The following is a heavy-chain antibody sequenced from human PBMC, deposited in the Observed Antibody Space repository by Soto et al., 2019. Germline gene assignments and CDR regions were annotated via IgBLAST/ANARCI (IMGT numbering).Heavy chain of an antibody. D-gene: IGHD3-10*01. Sequence: ELQLLESGGGLVQPGGSLRLSCAASGFSFSSYGMMWVRQAPGKGLEWVSVISGSGGSTYYADSVKGRFTISRDNSRNTLYLQMNSLRAEDTAAYYCAKGPRGGIDVWGQGTTVTVSS. CDR2: ISGSGGST. J-gene: IGHJ6*02. CDR3: AKGPRGGIDV. V-gene: IGHV3-23*01. CDR1: GFSFSSYG.